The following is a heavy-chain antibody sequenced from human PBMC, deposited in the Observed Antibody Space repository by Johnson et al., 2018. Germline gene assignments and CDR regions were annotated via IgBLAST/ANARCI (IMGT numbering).Heavy chain of an antibody. CDR3: ARDRSYDIYLGDAFDI. Sequence: QVQLVQSGGGVVQPGRSLRLSCAASGFTFSSYAMHWVRQAPGKGLEWVAVISYDGSNQYYAASVTGRFTISRDNSKNPLYLQMNSLRAEDTAVYYCARDRSYDIYLGDAFDIWGQGTMVTVSS. J-gene: IGHJ3*02. CDR2: ISYDGSNQ. V-gene: IGHV3-30-3*01. CDR1: GFTFSSYA. D-gene: IGHD3-9*01.